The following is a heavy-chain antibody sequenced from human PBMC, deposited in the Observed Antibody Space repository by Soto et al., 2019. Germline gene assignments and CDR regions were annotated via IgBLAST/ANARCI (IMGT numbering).Heavy chain of an antibody. CDR3: AREGVHNYTEYYFDY. CDR2: ISGVRDYI. V-gene: IGHV3-21*06. D-gene: IGHD3-10*01. Sequence: GSLRVFCAASGFTFSYYPLHWVRRAPGKGLEWVSSISGVRDYIRYADSVKGRFAISRDNAKTSLYLQMNSLTAEDTAVYYCAREGVHNYTEYYFDYWGQGTLVTVSS. CDR1: GFTFSYYP. J-gene: IGHJ4*02.